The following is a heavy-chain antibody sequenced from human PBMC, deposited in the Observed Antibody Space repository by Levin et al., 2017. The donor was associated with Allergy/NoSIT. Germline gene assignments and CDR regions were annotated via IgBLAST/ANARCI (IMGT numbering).Heavy chain of an antibody. Sequence: GESLKISCQASGYSFTSYWFGWVRQRPGKGLEWMGLIFPSDSDTRVSPSFQGQIIMSVDKSISTAYLQWSSLKASAGAMYYCARRDSDGSNSFDYWGQGTLVTVSS. J-gene: IGHJ4*02. CDR3: ARRDSDGSNSFDY. CDR2: IFPSDSDT. V-gene: IGHV5-51*01. CDR1: GYSFTSYW. D-gene: IGHD4-23*01.